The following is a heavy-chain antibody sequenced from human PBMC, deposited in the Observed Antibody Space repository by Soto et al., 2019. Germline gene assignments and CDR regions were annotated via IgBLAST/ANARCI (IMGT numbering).Heavy chain of an antibody. V-gene: IGHV1-2*04. Sequence: ASVKVSCKAAGYTVTGYYMHWVQQAPGQGLEWMGWINPNSGGTNYAQKFQGWVTMTRDTSISTAYMELSRLRSDDTAVYYCARGTYYYDSSGDDAFDIWGQGTMVTVSS. CDR2: INPNSGGT. CDR3: ARGTYYYDSSGDDAFDI. D-gene: IGHD3-22*01. J-gene: IGHJ3*02. CDR1: GYTVTGYY.